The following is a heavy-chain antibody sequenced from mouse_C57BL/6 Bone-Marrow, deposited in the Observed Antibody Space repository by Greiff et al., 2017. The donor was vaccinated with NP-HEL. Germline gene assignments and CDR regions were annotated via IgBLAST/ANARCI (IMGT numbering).Heavy chain of an antibody. J-gene: IGHJ2*01. Sequence: QVQLQQPGAELVKPGASVKMSCKASGYTFTSYWITWVKQRPGQGLEWIGDLYPGSGSTNYNEKFKSKATLTVDTSSSTAYMQLSSLTSEDSAVYYGARGGRRLPYYDYWGQGTTLTVSS. CDR3: ARGGRRLPYYDY. CDR2: LYPGSGST. V-gene: IGHV1-55*01. CDR1: GYTFTSYW. D-gene: IGHD3-2*02.